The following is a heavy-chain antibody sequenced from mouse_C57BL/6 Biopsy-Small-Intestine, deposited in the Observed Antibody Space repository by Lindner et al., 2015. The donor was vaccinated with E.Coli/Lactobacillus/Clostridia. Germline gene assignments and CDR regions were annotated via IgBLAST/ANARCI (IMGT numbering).Heavy chain of an antibody. CDR1: GYSFTDYY. Sequence: VQLQESGPELVKPGASVKISCKASGYSFTDYYMHWVKQSHGNFLDWIGYIYPYNGLSSYNQKFKGKATLTVDKSSSTAYMALRSLTSEDSAVYYCARSEGSSGFLDYWGQGTTLTVSS. CDR3: ARSEGSSGFLDY. V-gene: IGHV1-31*01. J-gene: IGHJ2*01. D-gene: IGHD3-2*02. CDR2: IYPYNGLS.